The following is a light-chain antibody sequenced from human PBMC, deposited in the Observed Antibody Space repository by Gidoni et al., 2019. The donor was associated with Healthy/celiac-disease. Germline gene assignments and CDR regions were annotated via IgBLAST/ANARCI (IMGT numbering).Light chain of an antibody. CDR2: EFT. J-gene: IGLJ1*01. Sequence: QSALTQPASVSGSPGQSITISCTGTSSDVGGYNFVSWYQQHPGKAPKLMIYEFTNRPSGVSKRFSGSKSGNTASLTISGLQAEDEADYYCSSYTSSSPWVFGTGTKVTVL. CDR3: SSYTSSSPWV. V-gene: IGLV2-14*01. CDR1: SSDVGGYNF.